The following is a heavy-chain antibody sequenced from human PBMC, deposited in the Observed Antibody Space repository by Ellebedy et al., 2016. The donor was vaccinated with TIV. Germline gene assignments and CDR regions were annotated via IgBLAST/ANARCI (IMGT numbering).Heavy chain of an antibody. Sequence: GESLKISCGASGFTFSTNWMGWVRQAPGKGLKWLANIMPDGSEKYYVDSVKGRFTVSRDNAKNSLYLQMDSLRADDTAVYFCARGFATEDWGLGTLVTVSS. V-gene: IGHV3-7*01. D-gene: IGHD2-15*01. CDR3: ARGFATED. CDR2: IMPDGSEK. CDR1: GFTFSTNW. J-gene: IGHJ4*02.